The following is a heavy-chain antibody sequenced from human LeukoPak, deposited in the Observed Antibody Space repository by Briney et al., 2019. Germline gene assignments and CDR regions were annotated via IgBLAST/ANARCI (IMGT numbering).Heavy chain of an antibody. CDR1: GFTFSGSA. V-gene: IGHV3-73*01. D-gene: IGHD3-22*01. J-gene: IGHJ4*02. CDR3: IRPQYYYDSSGYWVNY. Sequence: GGSLRLSCAASGFTFSGSAMHWVRQASGKGVEGVGRIRSKANSYARAYAASVKGRFTISIDDSKNTAYLQMNSLKTEDTAVYYCIRPQYYYDSSGYWVNYWGQGTLVTVSS. CDR2: IRSKANSYAR.